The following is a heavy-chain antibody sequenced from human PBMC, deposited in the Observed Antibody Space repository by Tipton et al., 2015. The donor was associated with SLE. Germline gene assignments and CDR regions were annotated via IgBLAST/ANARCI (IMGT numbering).Heavy chain of an antibody. D-gene: IGHD6-19*01. CDR1: GFTVSSNY. V-gene: IGHV3-21*03. J-gene: IGHJ6*02. CDR3: ARGGSQQWLVLGGMDV. Sequence: SLRLSCAASGFTVSSNYMSWVRQAPGKGLEWVSSISSSSKYIYYADSMKGRFTISRDNAKNSLYPQMNSLRAEDTAVYYCARGGSQQWLVLGGMDVWGQGTTVTVSS. CDR2: ISSSSKYI.